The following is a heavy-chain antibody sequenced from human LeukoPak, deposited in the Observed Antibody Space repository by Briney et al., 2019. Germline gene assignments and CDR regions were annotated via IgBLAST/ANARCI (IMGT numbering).Heavy chain of an antibody. V-gene: IGHV1-2*02. Sequence: ASVKVSCKASGYIFTDYYLHWLRQAPGQGLEWMGWINPRRGFTNSSQKFQGRVTMTRDPSISTAYMELRSLTSDDTAMYFCATHTGGYNYWWFDIWGQGTLVTVSS. CDR2: INPRRGFT. D-gene: IGHD5-24*01. J-gene: IGHJ5*02. CDR3: ATHTGGYNYWWFDI. CDR1: GYIFTDYY.